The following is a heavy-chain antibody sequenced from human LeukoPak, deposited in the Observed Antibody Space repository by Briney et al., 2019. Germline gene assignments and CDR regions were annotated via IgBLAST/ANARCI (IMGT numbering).Heavy chain of an antibody. CDR1: GYTFTGYY. CDR2: INPNSGGT. D-gene: IGHD2-8*01. V-gene: IGHV1-2*02. J-gene: IGHJ5*02. CDR3: AKAPVYAITGENWFDP. Sequence: AASVKVSCKASGYTFTGYYMHWVRQAPGQGLEWMGWINPNSGGTNYAQKLQGRVTMTTDTSTSTAYMELRSLRSDDTAVYYCAKAPVYAITGENWFDPWGQGTLVTVSS.